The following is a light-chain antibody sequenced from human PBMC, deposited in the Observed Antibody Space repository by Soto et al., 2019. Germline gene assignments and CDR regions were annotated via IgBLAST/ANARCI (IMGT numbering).Light chain of an antibody. CDR3: SSYTSITTVL. CDR2: DVS. J-gene: IGLJ2*01. CDR1: SSDFGSYKF. Sequence: QLVLTQPASVSGSPGQSITISCTGTSSDFGSYKFVSWYQQHPGKAPKLMIYDVSYRPSGVSNRFSGSKSGNTASLTISGLQPEDEADYYCSSYTSITTVLFGGGTKLTVL. V-gene: IGLV2-14*01.